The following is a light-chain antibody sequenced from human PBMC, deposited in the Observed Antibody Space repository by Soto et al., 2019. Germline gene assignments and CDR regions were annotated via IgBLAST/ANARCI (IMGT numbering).Light chain of an antibody. CDR3: QQFNSYPQT. CDR1: QGISSN. Sequence: IVLTQSPSSLSASVWDRVTISCQASQGISSNLAWYQHKPGQAPSLLISAASTWHSGVPSRFSGSGSGTEFTLTISSLQSEDFATYYCQQFNSYPQTFGQGTKVDIK. V-gene: IGKV1-9*01. CDR2: AAS. J-gene: IGKJ1*01.